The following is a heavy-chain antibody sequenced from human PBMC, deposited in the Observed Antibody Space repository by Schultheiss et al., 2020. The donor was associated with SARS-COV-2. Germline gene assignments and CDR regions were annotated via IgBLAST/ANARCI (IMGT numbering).Heavy chain of an antibody. Sequence: SMKISCAASGFTFDDYAMHWVRQAPGKGLEWVSGISWNSGSIVYADSVKGRFTISRDNAKNSLYLQMNSLRAEDTAVYYCAREGKGIQLGSERYYFDYWGQGTLVTVSS. CDR1: GFTFDDYA. V-gene: IGHV3-9*01. CDR3: AREGKGIQLGSERYYFDY. D-gene: IGHD5-18*01. J-gene: IGHJ4*02. CDR2: ISWNSGSI.